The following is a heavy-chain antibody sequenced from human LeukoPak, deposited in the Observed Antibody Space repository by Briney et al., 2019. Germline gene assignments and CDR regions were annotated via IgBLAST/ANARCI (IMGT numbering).Heavy chain of an antibody. CDR1: GGSFSGYY. V-gene: IGHV4-34*01. CDR2: INHSGST. J-gene: IGHJ4*02. Sequence: SGTLSLTCAVYGGSFSGYYWSWIRQPPGKGLEWIGEINHSGSTNYNPSLKSRVTISVDTSKNQFSLRLRSVTAADTAVYFCARMTTGHDFWGQGTLVTVSS. D-gene: IGHD4-17*01. CDR3: ARMTTGHDF.